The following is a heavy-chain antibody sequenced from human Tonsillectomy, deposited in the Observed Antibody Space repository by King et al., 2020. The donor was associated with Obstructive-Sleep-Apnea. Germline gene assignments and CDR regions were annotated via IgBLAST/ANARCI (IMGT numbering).Heavy chain of an antibody. Sequence: VQLVESGGGLVKPGGSLRLSCGASGFTFSSYSMSWVRQAPGKGLEWVSSISSSGTYIYYADSVKGRFTISRDNAKNSLYLQMNSLRAEDTAVYYCARDREYQLLRPRGNGYYYYYAMDVWGQGTTVTVSS. V-gene: IGHV3-21*01. CDR2: ISSSGTYI. CDR1: GFTFSSYS. CDR3: ARDREYQLLRPRGNGYYYYYAMDV. J-gene: IGHJ6*02. D-gene: IGHD2-2*01.